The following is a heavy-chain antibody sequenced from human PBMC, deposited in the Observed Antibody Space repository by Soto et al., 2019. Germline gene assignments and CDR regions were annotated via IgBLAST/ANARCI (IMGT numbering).Heavy chain of an antibody. D-gene: IGHD3-9*01. J-gene: IGHJ5*02. CDR3: ARGTLTGYLPSYNWFDP. CDR2: IYTSGST. CDR1: GGSISSYY. Sequence: SETLSLTCTVSGGSISSYYWSWIRQPAGKGLEWIGRIYTSGSTNYNPSLKSRVTMSVDTSKNQFSLKLSSVTAADTAVYYCARGTLTGYLPSYNWFDPWGQGTLVTVSS. V-gene: IGHV4-4*07.